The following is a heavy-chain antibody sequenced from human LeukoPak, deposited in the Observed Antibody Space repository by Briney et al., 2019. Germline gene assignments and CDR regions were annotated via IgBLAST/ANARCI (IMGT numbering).Heavy chain of an antibody. J-gene: IGHJ5*02. Sequence: SQTLSLTCAISGDSVSSNSAAWNWIRQSPSRGLEWLRSTYYRSKWYNDYEVSVKSRITINPDTSKNQFSLQLNSVTPEDTAVYYCARAIAAAGSGWFDPWGQGTVVTVSS. D-gene: IGHD6-13*01. V-gene: IGHV6-1*01. CDR2: TYYRSKWYN. CDR3: ARAIAAAGSGWFDP. CDR1: GDSVSSNSAA.